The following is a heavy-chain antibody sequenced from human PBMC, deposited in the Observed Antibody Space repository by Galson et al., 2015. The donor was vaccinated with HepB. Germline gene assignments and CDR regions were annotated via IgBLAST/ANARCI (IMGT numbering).Heavy chain of an antibody. CDR2: IKQDGSEK. Sequence: SLRLSCAASTFIFSTYSMNWVRQTPGKGLEWVANIKQDGSEKYYVDSVKGRFTISRDNTANALYLQMNSLRAEDTAVYYCARDYDPSARPLSYFDLWGRGTLVTVSS. J-gene: IGHJ2*01. D-gene: IGHD3-3*01. CDR1: TFIFSTYS. V-gene: IGHV3-7*01. CDR3: ARDYDPSARPLSYFDL.